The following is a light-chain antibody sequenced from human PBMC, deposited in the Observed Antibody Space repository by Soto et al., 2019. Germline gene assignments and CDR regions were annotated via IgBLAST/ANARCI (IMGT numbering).Light chain of an antibody. CDR3: QQYNDWPQT. V-gene: IGKV3-15*01. J-gene: IGKJ1*01. CDR1: QSVDNN. CDR2: AAS. Sequence: EIVMTQSPATLSVSPGERATLSCRASQSVDNNLAWYQQQPGQAPRLLVYAASTRATGLPAKYSGSGSGTEFTLTISSLQSEEFAVYYCQQYNDWPQTFGQGTKVEIK.